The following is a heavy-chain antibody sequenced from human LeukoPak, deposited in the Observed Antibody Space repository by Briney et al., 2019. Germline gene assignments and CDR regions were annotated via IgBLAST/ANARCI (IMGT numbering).Heavy chain of an antibody. CDR3: ARDYRFVYYYDSSGYPDY. D-gene: IGHD3-22*01. V-gene: IGHV4-59*01. J-gene: IGHJ4*02. CDR2: IYYSGST. CDR1: GGSISSYY. Sequence: SETLSLTCTVSGGSISSYYWSWIRQPPGKGLEWIGYIYYSGSTNYDPSLKSRVTISVDTSKNQFSLKLSSVTAADTAVYYCARDYRFVYYYDSSGYPDYWGQGTLVTVSS.